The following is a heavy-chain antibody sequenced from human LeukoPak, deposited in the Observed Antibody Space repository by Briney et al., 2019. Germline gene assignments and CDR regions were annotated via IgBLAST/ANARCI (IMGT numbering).Heavy chain of an antibody. CDR2: ISYDGSNK. Sequence: GGSLRLSCAASGFTFSNYAMHWVRQAPGKGLEWVAVISYDGSNKYYADSVKGRFTISRDNSKNTLYLQMNSLRAEDTAVYYCARDAIAVAGNFDYWGQGTLVTVSS. J-gene: IGHJ4*02. D-gene: IGHD6-13*01. V-gene: IGHV3-30-3*01. CDR1: GFTFSNYA. CDR3: ARDAIAVAGNFDY.